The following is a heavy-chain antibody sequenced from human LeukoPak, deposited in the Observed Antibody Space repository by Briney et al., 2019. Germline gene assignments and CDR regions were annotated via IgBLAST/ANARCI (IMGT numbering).Heavy chain of an antibody. CDR3: ARVLGGDDFWSGYYTDYSDY. D-gene: IGHD3-3*01. Sequence: GGSLRLSCAASGFTFSDYYMSWFRQAPGKGLEWVSYISSSGSTIYYADSVKGRFTISRDNAKNSLYLQMNSLRAEDTAVYYCARVLGGDDFWSGYYTDYSDYWGQGTLVTVSS. CDR2: ISSSGSTI. V-gene: IGHV3-11*01. J-gene: IGHJ4*02. CDR1: GFTFSDYY.